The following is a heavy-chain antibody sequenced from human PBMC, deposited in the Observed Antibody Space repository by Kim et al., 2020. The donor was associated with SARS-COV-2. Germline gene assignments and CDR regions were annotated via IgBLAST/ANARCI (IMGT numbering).Heavy chain of an antibody. CDR2: IYYSGST. Sequence: SETLSLTCTVSGGSISSYYWSWIRQPPGKGLEWIGYIYYSGSTNYNPSLKSRVTISVDTSKNQFSLKLSSVTAADTAVYYCARGGSGYDFSPFGYWGQGTLVTVSS. J-gene: IGHJ4*02. D-gene: IGHD5-12*01. V-gene: IGHV4-59*13. CDR1: GGSISSYY. CDR3: ARGGSGYDFSPFGY.